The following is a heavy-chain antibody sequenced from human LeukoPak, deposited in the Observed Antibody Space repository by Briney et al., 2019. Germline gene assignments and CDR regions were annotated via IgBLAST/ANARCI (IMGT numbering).Heavy chain of an antibody. Sequence: GGSLRLSCVASGFTFDDYAMNWVRQAAGKGRAWVSGISWNSGSIGYADSVKGRFTISRDNDKNSLYLQMNSLRAEDTALYYCAKDYGSGSYYHNYFDYWGQGTLVTVSS. CDR3: AKDYGSGSYYHNYFDY. V-gene: IGHV3-9*01. CDR1: GFTFDDYA. D-gene: IGHD3-10*01. J-gene: IGHJ4*02. CDR2: ISWNSGSI.